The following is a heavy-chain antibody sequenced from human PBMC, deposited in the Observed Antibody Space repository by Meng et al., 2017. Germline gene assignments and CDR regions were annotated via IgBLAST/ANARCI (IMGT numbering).Heavy chain of an antibody. J-gene: IGHJ5*02. D-gene: IGHD5-12*01. CDR2: IYSSGST. CDR3: ASKGGLSTYNWFDP. CDR1: GGSIISCGYY. Sequence: LWQTPQPLSLTCIVSGGSIISCGYYWSWIRQHPGKGLEWIGYIYSSGSTYYNPSLKSRVTISVDTSENQFSLKLSSVTAADTAVYYCASKGGLSTYNWFDPWGQGTLVTVSS. V-gene: IGHV4-31*03.